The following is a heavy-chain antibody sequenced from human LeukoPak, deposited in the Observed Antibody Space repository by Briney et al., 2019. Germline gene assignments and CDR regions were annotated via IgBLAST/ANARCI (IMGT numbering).Heavy chain of an antibody. CDR2: IWYDGSNK. CDR3: ARGPAVSYYYGMDV. J-gene: IGHJ6*02. Sequence: GGSLRLSCAASGFTFSSYGMHWVRQAPGKGLEWVAVIWYDGSNKYYADSVKGRFTISRDNSKNTLYLQMNSLRAEDTAVYYCARGPAVSYYYGMDVWGQGTTVTVSS. CDR1: GFTFSSYG. D-gene: IGHD5/OR15-5a*01. V-gene: IGHV3-33*08.